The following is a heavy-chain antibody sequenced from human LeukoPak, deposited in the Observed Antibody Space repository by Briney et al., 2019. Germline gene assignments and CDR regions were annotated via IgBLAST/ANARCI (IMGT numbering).Heavy chain of an antibody. CDR1: GFTFSSYH. Sequence: GGSLRLSCAASGFTFSSYHINWVRQAPGKGLEWVSSISSTGSYIYYADSVKGRFTISRDNSKNTLYLQMNSLRAEDTAVYYCAKVEWVVVPAAHNWGQGTLVTVSS. J-gene: IGHJ4*02. CDR3: AKVEWVVVPAAHN. CDR2: ISSTGSYI. D-gene: IGHD2-2*01. V-gene: IGHV3-21*04.